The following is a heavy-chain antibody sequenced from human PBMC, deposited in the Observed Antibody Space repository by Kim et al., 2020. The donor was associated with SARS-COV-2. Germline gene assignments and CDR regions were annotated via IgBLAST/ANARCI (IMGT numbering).Heavy chain of an antibody. CDR2: ISWNSGSI. CDR1: GFTFDDYA. J-gene: IGHJ4*02. Sequence: GGSLRLSCAASGFTFDDYAMHWVRQAPGKGLEWVSGISWNSGSIGYADSVKGRFTISRDNAKNSLYLQMNSLRAEDTALYYCAKSSDSGSYYLTTYFDYWGQGTLVTVSS. CDR3: AKSSDSGSYYLTTYFDY. V-gene: IGHV3-9*01. D-gene: IGHD3-10*01.